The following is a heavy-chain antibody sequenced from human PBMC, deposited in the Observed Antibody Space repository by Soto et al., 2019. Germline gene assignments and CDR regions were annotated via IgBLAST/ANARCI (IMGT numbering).Heavy chain of an antibody. Sequence: GGSLRLSCAASGFTFSSYAMSWVRQAPGKGLEWVSAISGSGGSTYYADSVKGRFTISRDNSKNTLYLQMNSLRAEDTAVYYCARLGTIFGVDYYYMDVWGKGTTVTVSS. CDR3: ARLGTIFGVDYYYMDV. D-gene: IGHD3-3*01. J-gene: IGHJ6*03. CDR1: GFTFSSYA. V-gene: IGHV3-23*01. CDR2: ISGSGGST.